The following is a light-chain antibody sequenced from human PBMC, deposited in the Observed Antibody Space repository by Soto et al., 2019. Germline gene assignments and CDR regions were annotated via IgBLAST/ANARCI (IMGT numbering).Light chain of an antibody. V-gene: IGKV3-15*01. CDR1: QSVRAN. Sequence: ETLLTQSPATLSASPGERATLSCRASQSVRANLAWYQQRPGQAPRLLIYSASTRAPCVPDRFSGSGFGTDFSLTISSRQSEDVAIYYCHQHNDWPPSTFGQGTRLDIK. CDR2: SAS. J-gene: IGKJ2*01. CDR3: HQHNDWPPST.